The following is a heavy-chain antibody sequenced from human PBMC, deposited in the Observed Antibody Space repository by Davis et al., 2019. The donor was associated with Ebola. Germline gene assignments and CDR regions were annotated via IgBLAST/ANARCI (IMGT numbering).Heavy chain of an antibody. J-gene: IGHJ5*02. CDR2: IYPGDSDT. CDR3: ARHSSGGTMVRGVIITPPPAFDP. CDR1: GYSFTSYW. Sequence: PGGSLRLSCKGSGYSFTSYWIGWVRQMPGKGLEWMGIIYPGDSDTRYSPSFQGQVTISADKSISTAYLQWSSLKASDTAMYYCARHSSGGTMVRGVIITPPPAFDPWGQGTLVTVSS. D-gene: IGHD3-10*01. V-gene: IGHV5-51*01.